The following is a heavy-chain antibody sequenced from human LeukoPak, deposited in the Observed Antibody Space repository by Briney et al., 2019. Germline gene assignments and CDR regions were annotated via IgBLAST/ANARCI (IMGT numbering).Heavy chain of an antibody. CDR3: AKGKGKLGAFQSDFDY. CDR1: GFSFGDFY. J-gene: IGHJ4*02. V-gene: IGHV3-30*02. Sequence: SGGSLRLSCEASGFSFGDFYMTWIRQAPGKGLEWVAFIRYDGSNKYYVESVKGRFSISRDNSKNTLYLEMNSLRAEDTAIYYCAKGKGKLGAFQSDFDYWGQGTLVTVSS. CDR2: IRYDGSNK. D-gene: IGHD1-26*01.